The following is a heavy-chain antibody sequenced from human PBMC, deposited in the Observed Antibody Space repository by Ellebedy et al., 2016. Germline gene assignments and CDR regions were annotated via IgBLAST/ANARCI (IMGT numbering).Heavy chain of an antibody. V-gene: IGHV3-21*01. J-gene: IGHJ4*02. CDR3: ARNPHDPLTVGGY. Sequence: GESLKISCAASGFTFSSYSMNWVRQAPGKGLEWVSSISSSSSYIYYADSVKGRFTISRDNAKNSLYLQMNSLRAEDTAVYYCARNPHDPLTVGGYWGQGTLVTVSS. D-gene: IGHD3-10*01. CDR2: ISSSSSYI. CDR1: GFTFSSYS.